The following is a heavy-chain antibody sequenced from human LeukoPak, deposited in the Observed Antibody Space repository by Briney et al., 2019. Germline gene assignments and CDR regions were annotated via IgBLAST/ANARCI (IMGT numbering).Heavy chain of an antibody. Sequence: ASVKVSCKASGYTFTSYYMHWVRQAPGQGLEWMGIINPSGGSASYAQKFQGRVTMTRDTSTSTAYMELSRLRSDDTAVYYCARRPDYYGSEFDYWGQGTLVTVSS. CDR1: GYTFTSYY. CDR3: ARRPDYYGSEFDY. CDR2: INPSGGSA. V-gene: IGHV1-46*01. J-gene: IGHJ4*02. D-gene: IGHD3-10*01.